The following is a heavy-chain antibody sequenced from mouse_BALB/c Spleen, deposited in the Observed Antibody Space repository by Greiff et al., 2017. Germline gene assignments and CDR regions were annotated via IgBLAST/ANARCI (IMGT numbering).Heavy chain of an antibody. CDR1: GYTFTSYW. CDR2: IYPGSGST. J-gene: IGHJ4*01. V-gene: IGHV1S22*01. Sequence: LQQPGSELVRPGASVKLSCKASGYTFTSYWMHWVKQRPGQGLEWIGNIYPGSGSTNYDEKFKSKATLTVDTSSSTAYMQLSSLTSEDSAVYYCTRLELLRSHYAMDYWGQGTSVTVSS. CDR3: TRLELLRSHYAMDY. D-gene: IGHD1-1*01.